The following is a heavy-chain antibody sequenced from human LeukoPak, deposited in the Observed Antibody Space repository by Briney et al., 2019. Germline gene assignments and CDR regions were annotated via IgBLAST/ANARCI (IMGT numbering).Heavy chain of an antibody. V-gene: IGHV1-2*02. CDR2: INPNSGDT. J-gene: IGHJ4*02. Sequence: ASVKVSCKASGYTFTGYYMHWVRQAPGQGLEWMGWINPNSGDTNYAQKFQGRVTMTRDTSISTAYMELSRLRSDDTAVYYCARDSAIAVAGTIDYWGQGTLVTVSS. CDR1: GYTFTGYY. D-gene: IGHD6-19*01. CDR3: ARDSAIAVAGTIDY.